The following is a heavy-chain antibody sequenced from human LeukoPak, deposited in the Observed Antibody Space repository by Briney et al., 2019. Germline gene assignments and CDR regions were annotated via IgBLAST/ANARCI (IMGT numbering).Heavy chain of an antibody. D-gene: IGHD6-6*01. V-gene: IGHV3-74*01. Sequence: GGSLRLSCAASGFTFSSYWMHWVRQAPGKGLVWVPHITSDGSRTTYADSVKGRFTISRDNAKNSLYLQMNSLRAEDTAVYYCARADPVLSMDVWGKGTTVTVSS. J-gene: IGHJ6*03. CDR3: ARADPVLSMDV. CDR2: ITSDGSRT. CDR1: GFTFSSYW.